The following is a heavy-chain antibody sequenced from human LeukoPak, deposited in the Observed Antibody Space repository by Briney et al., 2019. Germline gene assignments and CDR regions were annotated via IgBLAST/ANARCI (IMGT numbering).Heavy chain of an antibody. V-gene: IGHV4-39*01. J-gene: IGHJ4*02. CDR2: IYYSGST. Sequence: SETLSLTRTVSGGSISSSSYYWGWIRQPPGKGLEWIGSIYYSGSTYYNPSLKSRATISVDTSKNQFSLKLSSVTAADTAVYYCSRGYSSGWHTSPDYWGQGTLVTVSS. D-gene: IGHD6-19*01. CDR3: SRGYSSGWHTSPDY. CDR1: GGSISSSSYY.